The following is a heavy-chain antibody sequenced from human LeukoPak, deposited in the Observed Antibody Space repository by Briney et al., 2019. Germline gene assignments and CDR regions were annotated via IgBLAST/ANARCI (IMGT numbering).Heavy chain of an antibody. V-gene: IGHV3-48*02. CDR1: GXTFSSYY. Sequence: GSLRLSCAGSGXTFSSYYMIWVRQAPGKGLEWVSYISRSSSTIYYADSVKGRFTISRDNAKNSLYLQMNSLRDEDTAVYYCARDQFYAFDIWGQGTMVTVSS. CDR2: ISRSSSTI. J-gene: IGHJ3*02. CDR3: ARDQFYAFDI.